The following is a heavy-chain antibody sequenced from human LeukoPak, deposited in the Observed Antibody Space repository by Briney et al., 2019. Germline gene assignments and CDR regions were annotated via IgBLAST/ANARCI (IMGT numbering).Heavy chain of an antibody. D-gene: IGHD3-10*01. Sequence: PSETLSLTCAVYGGSFSGYYWSWIRQPPGKGLEWTGKINHNGSTNYNPSLKSRVTISVDTSKNQFSLKLSSVTAADTAVYYCARGARYYGSGRLPWGYWGQGTLVTVSS. V-gene: IGHV4-34*01. CDR1: GGSFSGYY. CDR3: ARGARYYGSGRLPWGY. CDR2: INHNGST. J-gene: IGHJ4*02.